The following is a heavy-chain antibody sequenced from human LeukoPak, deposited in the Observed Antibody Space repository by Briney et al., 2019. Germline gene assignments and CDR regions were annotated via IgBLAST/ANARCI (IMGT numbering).Heavy chain of an antibody. CDR2: INWDSTST. Sequence: PGGPLRLSCATSGFIFDHFGMNWVRQVPGKRLEWVSGINWDSTSTNYVDSVRGRFTISRDNAKNSLYLQMNSLRVEDTAFYYCARDLKYCTGGMCYFTAVADSWGQGTLVTVSS. J-gene: IGHJ4*02. CDR3: ARDLKYCTGGMCYFTAVADS. CDR1: GFIFDHFG. V-gene: IGHV3-20*04. D-gene: IGHD2-8*02.